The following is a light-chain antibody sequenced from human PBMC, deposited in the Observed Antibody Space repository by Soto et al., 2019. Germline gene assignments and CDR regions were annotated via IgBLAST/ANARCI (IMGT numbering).Light chain of an antibody. CDR1: QSLRSS. J-gene: IGKJ1*01. Sequence: IVLTQSPATLSLSPGERATLSCRASQSLRSSLAWYQQQPGQAPRLLIYDASNRATGIPGRFSGSGSGTDFTLTISSLEPEDSAVYYCQQRTNWPWTFGQGTKVDIK. V-gene: IGKV3-11*01. CDR2: DAS. CDR3: QQRTNWPWT.